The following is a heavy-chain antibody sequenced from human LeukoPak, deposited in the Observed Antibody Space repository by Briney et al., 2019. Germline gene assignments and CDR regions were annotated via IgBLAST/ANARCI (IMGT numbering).Heavy chain of an antibody. Sequence: ASVKVSCKASGYTFTSYDINWVRQATGQGLEWMGWMNPNSGNTGYAQKFQGRVTMTRNTSISTAYMELSSLRSEDTAVYYCARDPAGRGFSDYWGQGTLVTVSS. V-gene: IGHV1-8*01. CDR2: MNPNSGNT. D-gene: IGHD1-26*01. CDR1: GYTFTSYD. J-gene: IGHJ4*02. CDR3: ARDPAGRGFSDY.